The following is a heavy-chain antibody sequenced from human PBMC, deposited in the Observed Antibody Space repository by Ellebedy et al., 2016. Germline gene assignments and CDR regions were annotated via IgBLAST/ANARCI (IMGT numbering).Heavy chain of an antibody. Sequence: GGSLRLSCAVSGFTFSNYAMSWVRQAPGKGLEWVSAISESGEATYYADSVRGRFTISRDNSKNTLYLQMNSLRAEDTAVYYCARHDCRLSFFGVVICSRASGDVFDIWGQGTMVTVSP. D-gene: IGHD3-3*01. CDR2: ISESGEAT. J-gene: IGHJ3*02. V-gene: IGHV3-23*01. CDR1: GFTFSNYA. CDR3: ARHDCRLSFFGVVICSRASGDVFDI.